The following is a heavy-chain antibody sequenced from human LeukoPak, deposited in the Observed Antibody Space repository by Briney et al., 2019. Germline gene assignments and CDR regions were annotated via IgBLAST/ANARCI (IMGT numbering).Heavy chain of an antibody. J-gene: IGHJ4*02. Sequence: ASVKVSCKASGYSFAGYGISWVRQAPGQGLEWIGWISTYSGNTNYAHNLQGRITVTTETSTSTAYMELRSLGSDDTAVYYCRTDRYGDYGDYIDYWGQGTLVTVSS. CDR1: GYSFAGYG. CDR3: RTDRYGDYGDYIDY. CDR2: ISTYSGNT. D-gene: IGHD4-17*01. V-gene: IGHV1-18*01.